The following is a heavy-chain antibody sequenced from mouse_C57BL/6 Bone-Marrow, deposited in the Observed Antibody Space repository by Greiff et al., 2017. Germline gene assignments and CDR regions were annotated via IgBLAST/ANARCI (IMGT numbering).Heavy chain of an antibody. Sequence: VKLQQSGPELVKPGASVKISCKASGYAFSSSWMNWVKQRPGKGLEWIGRIYPGDGDTNYNGKFKGKATLTADKSSSTAYMQLSSLTSEDSAVYFCASTVVASHWGQGTTLTVSS. V-gene: IGHV1-82*01. CDR2: IYPGDGDT. D-gene: IGHD1-1*01. CDR3: ASTVVASH. CDR1: GYAFSSSW. J-gene: IGHJ2*01.